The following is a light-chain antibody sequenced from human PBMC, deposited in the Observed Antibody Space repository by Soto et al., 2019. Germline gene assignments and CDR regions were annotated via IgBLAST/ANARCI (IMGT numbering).Light chain of an antibody. V-gene: IGKV3-11*01. CDR3: PRRSDWPST. Sequence: EIVLTQSPATLSLSPGERATLSCRASQSVSRYLAWYQQKPDQAPRLLIQYPSNRHPGIPARFSGSGSATDFPLTISRPEPEDFAVYYCPRRSDWPSTFGGGTKVQIK. CDR2: YPS. J-gene: IGKJ4*01. CDR1: QSVSRY.